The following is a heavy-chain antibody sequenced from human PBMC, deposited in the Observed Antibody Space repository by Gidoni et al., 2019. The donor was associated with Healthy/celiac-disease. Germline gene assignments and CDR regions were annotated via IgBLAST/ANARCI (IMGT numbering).Heavy chain of an antibody. CDR3: ARHGPDTAMVIDY. J-gene: IGHJ4*02. V-gene: IGHV4-39*01. Sequence: QLQLQESGPGLVKPSETLSLTCTVSGGSISSSSYYWGWIRQPPGKGLEWIGSIYYSGSTYYNPSLKSRVTISVDTSKNQFSLKLSSVTAADTAVYYCARHGPDTAMVIDYWGQGTLVTVSS. CDR2: IYYSGST. D-gene: IGHD5-18*01. CDR1: GGSISSSSYY.